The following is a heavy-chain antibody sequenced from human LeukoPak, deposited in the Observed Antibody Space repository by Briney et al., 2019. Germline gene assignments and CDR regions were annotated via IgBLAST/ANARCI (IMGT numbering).Heavy chain of an antibody. V-gene: IGHV5-51*01. D-gene: IGHD6-13*01. CDR2: IYPGDSDT. CDR3: ARRDDSSSWYGYEYNWFDP. Sequence: GESLKISCKGSGYSFTSYWIGWVRQMPGKGLEWMGIIYPGDSDTRYSPSFQGQVTISADKSISTAYLQWSSLKASDTAMYYCARRDDSSSWYGYEYNWFDPWGQGTLVTVSS. J-gene: IGHJ5*02. CDR1: GYSFTSYW.